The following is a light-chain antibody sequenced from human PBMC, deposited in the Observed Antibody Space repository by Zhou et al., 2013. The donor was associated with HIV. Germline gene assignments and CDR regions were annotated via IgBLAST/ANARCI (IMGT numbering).Light chain of an antibody. CDR2: AAT. CDR3: MQSIQLPWT. Sequence: DIQMTQSPSSLSASVGDKVTITCRASRSISTHLSWYQHKPGKVPKLLIYAATILQSGVPSRFSGSGSGTDFTLKISRVEAEDVGVYYCMQSIQLPWTFGQGTKVEIK. J-gene: IGKJ1*01. V-gene: IGKV1-39*01. CDR1: RSISTH.